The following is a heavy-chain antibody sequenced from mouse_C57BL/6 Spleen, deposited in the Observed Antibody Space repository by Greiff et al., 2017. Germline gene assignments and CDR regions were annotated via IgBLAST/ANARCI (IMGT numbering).Heavy chain of an antibody. CDR3: ARRSPYAMDY. CDR1: GFTFSDYY. J-gene: IGHJ4*01. Sequence: EVMLVESEGGLVQPGSSMKLSCTASGFTFSDYYMAWVRQVPEKGLEWVANINYDGSSTYYLDSLKSRFIISRDNAKNILYMQMNSLKSEDTATYYCARRSPYAMDYWGQGTSVTVSS. CDR2: INYDGSST. V-gene: IGHV5-16*02.